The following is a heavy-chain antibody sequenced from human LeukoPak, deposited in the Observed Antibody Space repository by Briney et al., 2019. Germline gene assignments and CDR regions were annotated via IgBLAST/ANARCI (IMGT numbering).Heavy chain of an antibody. CDR1: GFPYRDYY. J-gene: IGHJ4*02. V-gene: IGHV3-11*04. D-gene: IGHD1-26*01. CDR3: ARVGYSGSPGDY. Sequence: GGSLSPSCAASGFPYRDYYMSWIRQATGEGLEGVSYISSRSGSSIYYADSVKGRFTVSRDNAKNSLYLQMNSLRAEDTAVYYCARVGYSGSPGDYWGQGTLVTVSS. CDR2: ISSRSGSSI.